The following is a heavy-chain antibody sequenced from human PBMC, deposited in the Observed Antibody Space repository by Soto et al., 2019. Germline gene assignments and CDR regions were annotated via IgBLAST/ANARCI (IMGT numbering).Heavy chain of an antibody. CDR3: ARGGEFDYGGYGIYFQH. V-gene: IGHV3-30-3*01. Sequence: QVQLVESGGGVVQPGRSLRLSCAASGFTFSSYAMHWVRQAPGKGLEWVAVISYDGSNKYYADSVKGRFTISRDNSKNTLYLQMNSLRAEDTAVYYCARGGEFDYGGYGIYFQHWGQGTLVTVSS. CDR1: GFTFSSYA. CDR2: ISYDGSNK. J-gene: IGHJ1*01. D-gene: IGHD4-17*01.